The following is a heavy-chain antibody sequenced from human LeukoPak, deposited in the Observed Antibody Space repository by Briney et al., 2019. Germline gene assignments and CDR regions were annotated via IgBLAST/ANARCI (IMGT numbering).Heavy chain of an antibody. D-gene: IGHD5-18*01. Sequence: PGGSLRLSCAASGFTFSSYGMHWVRQAPGKGLEWVAFIRYDGSNKYYADSVKGRFTISRDNSKNTLYLQMNSLRAEDTAVYYCAKANTALDAFDIWGQGTMVTVSS. V-gene: IGHV3-30*02. CDR2: IRYDGSNK. CDR3: AKANTALDAFDI. CDR1: GFTFSSYG. J-gene: IGHJ3*02.